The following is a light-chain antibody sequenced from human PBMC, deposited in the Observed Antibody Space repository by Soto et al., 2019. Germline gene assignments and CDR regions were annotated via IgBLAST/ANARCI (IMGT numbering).Light chain of an antibody. Sequence: QSALTQPASVSGSPGQSITISCTGTSSDVGSYNLVSWYQQHPGKAPKLMIYEGSKRPSGVSNRFSGSKSGNTASLTIFGLQAEDEADYYCCSYAGSSTFYVFGTGTKVT. CDR3: CSYAGSSTFYV. V-gene: IGLV2-23*01. J-gene: IGLJ1*01. CDR1: SSDVGSYNL. CDR2: EGS.